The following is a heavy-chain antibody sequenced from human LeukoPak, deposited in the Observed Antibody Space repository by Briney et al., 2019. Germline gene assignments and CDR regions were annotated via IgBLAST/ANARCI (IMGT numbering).Heavy chain of an antibody. CDR3: ASRRRGSGSYLFDD. Sequence: GGSLRLSCSASGFTFSDYYMSWIRQAPGKGLEWVSYISTSSGSTIYYADSVKGRFTISRDNTKNSLYLQMNSLRAEDTAVYYCASRRRGSGSYLFDDWGQGTLVTVSP. J-gene: IGHJ5*02. D-gene: IGHD3-10*01. V-gene: IGHV3-11*01. CDR1: GFTFSDYY. CDR2: ISTSSGSTI.